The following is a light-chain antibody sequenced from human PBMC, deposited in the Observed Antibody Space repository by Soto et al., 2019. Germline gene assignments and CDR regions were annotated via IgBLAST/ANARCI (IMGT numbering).Light chain of an antibody. CDR2: GAS. J-gene: IGKJ2*01. CDR1: QTVSDN. V-gene: IGKV3-15*01. Sequence: EIVLTQSPATLSASPGERATLSCRASQTVSDNLAWYQQKPGQSPRLLIYGASTRATDIPVRFSGSGSGTEFTLTISSLQSEDFAVYYSQQYNIWPPLYTFGQGTKL. CDR3: QQYNIWPPLYT.